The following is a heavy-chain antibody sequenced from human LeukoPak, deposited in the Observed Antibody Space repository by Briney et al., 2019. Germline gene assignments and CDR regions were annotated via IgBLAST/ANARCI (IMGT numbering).Heavy chain of an antibody. J-gene: IGHJ4*02. CDR2: IIGSGGST. CDR3: ARERRYYDSSGYSPRYYFDY. Sequence: QTGGSLRLSCAASGSTFSSYGMSWVRKAPGKGLEWVSAIIGSGGSTYYADSVKGRFTISRDNSKNTLYLQMNSLRAEDTAVYYCARERRYYDSSGYSPRYYFDYWGQGTLVTVSS. D-gene: IGHD3-22*01. V-gene: IGHV3-23*01. CDR1: GSTFSSYG.